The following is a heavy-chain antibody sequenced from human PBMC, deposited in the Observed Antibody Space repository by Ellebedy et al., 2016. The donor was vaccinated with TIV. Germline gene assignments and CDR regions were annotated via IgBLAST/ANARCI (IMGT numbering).Heavy chain of an antibody. Sequence: ASVKVSXXASGHSFSAYSIHWVRQAPGQRPEWMGWINAANGNSKYSQKFQGRVTITRDTSAKTAYWDLSSLRAEDTAVYYCARDPNDEWNYGMDVWGQGTTVTVSS. J-gene: IGHJ6*02. CDR2: INAANGNS. CDR3: ARDPNDEWNYGMDV. V-gene: IGHV1-3*01. D-gene: IGHD1-1*01. CDR1: GHSFSAYS.